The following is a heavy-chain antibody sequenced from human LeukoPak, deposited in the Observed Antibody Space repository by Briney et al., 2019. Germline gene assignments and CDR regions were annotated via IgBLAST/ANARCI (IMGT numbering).Heavy chain of an antibody. V-gene: IGHV5-51*01. CDR3: ARKTRVSGSIAAAGTVWFDP. Sequence: GESLKISCKHSEYSFPNYCIGWVRQMPGKGLEWMGIIYPDDSDTRYSPSFQGQVTISADKSISTAYLQWSSLKASDTAMYYCARKTRVSGSIAAAGTVWFDPWGQGTLVTVSS. CDR2: IYPDDSDT. CDR1: EYSFPNYC. D-gene: IGHD6-13*01. J-gene: IGHJ5*02.